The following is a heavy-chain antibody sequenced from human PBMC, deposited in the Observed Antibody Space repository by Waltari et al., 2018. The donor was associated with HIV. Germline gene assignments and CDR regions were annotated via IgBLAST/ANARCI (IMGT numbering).Heavy chain of an antibody. V-gene: IGHV3-23*04. CDR3: AKDFDTSGLPYVVIDS. J-gene: IGHJ4*02. CDR1: GVTFRSHA. D-gene: IGHD5-12*01. CDR2: MSGSGSHT. Sequence: EVQLVQSGGGLVQPGGSLRLSCEASGVTFRSHAMSWVRQAPGKGLEWVSAMSGSGSHTYNADSAKGRLTICRDNAGNKLFLQMSRLRVEDSALYYCAKDFDTSGLPYVVIDSWGQGTLVTVSS.